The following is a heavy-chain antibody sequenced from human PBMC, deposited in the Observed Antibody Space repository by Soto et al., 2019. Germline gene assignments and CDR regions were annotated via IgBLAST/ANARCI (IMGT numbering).Heavy chain of an antibody. D-gene: IGHD3-22*01. CDR1: GFTFSSYA. V-gene: IGHV3-30-3*01. Sequence: QVQLVESGGGVVQPGRSLRLSCAASGFTFSSYAMHWVRQAPGKGLEWVAVISYDGTNNYADSVKGRFTIFRDNSKNTLYLQMNSLRAEDMAFYYCASGSDSSVYYYLGRYWGQGTLVTVSS. CDR3: ASGSDSSVYYYLGRY. CDR2: ISYDGTN. J-gene: IGHJ4*02.